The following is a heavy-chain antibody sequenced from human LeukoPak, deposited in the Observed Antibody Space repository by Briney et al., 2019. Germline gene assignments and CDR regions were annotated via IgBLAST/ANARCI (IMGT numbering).Heavy chain of an antibody. D-gene: IGHD1-26*01. CDR3: ARGGLDY. CDR2: INPNSGGT. Sequence: ASVKVSCKASGYTFTGYYIHWVRQAPGQGLEWMGWINPNSGGTNYAQKVQGRVTMTRDTSISTAYMELSRLRSDDTAVYYCARGGLDYWGQGTLVTVSS. V-gene: IGHV1-2*02. J-gene: IGHJ4*02. CDR1: GYTFTGYY.